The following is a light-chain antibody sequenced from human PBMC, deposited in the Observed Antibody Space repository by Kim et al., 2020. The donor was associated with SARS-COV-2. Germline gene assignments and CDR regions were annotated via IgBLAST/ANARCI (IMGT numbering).Light chain of an antibody. V-gene: IGKV1-33*01. CDR2: DAS. CDR3: QQYDNLPIT. CDR1: QDISNY. Sequence: DIQMTQSPSSLSASIGDRVTITCQASQDISNYLNWYQQKPGRAPKLLIYDASNLETGVPSRFSGRGSGTDFTFTISSLQPEDIATYYCQQYDNLPITFGRGTRLEIK. J-gene: IGKJ5*01.